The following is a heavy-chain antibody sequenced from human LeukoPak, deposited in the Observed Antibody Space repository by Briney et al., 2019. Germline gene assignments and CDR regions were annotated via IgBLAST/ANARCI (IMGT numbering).Heavy chain of an antibody. J-gene: IGHJ4*02. Sequence: SETLFLSCTVSGASISSYYCSWIRQPPGKGLEWIGYIYYSGSTNYYPPLKRRLTTSVDTSKTQFSLKLSSVTAADTAVYYCARAEYGDPFDYWGQGTLVTVSS. D-gene: IGHD4-17*01. CDR1: GASISSYY. CDR2: IYYSGST. CDR3: ARAEYGDPFDY. V-gene: IGHV4-59*01.